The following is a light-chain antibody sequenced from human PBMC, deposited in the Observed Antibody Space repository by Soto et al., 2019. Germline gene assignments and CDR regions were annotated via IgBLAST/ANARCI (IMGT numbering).Light chain of an antibody. Sequence: EIVLTQSPGTLSLSPGERATLSCSASQSVRSDYLAWYQQKPGQAPRLHIYGASTRATGIPDRFTGSGSGTDFTLTISRLEPEDFAVYYCQHYGSSPLTFGQGTKVEIK. CDR1: QSVRSDY. CDR2: GAS. J-gene: IGKJ1*01. V-gene: IGKV3-20*01. CDR3: QHYGSSPLT.